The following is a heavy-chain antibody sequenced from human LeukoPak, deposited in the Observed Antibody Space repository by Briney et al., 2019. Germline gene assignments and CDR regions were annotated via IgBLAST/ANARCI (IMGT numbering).Heavy chain of an antibody. CDR2: INHSGST. V-gene: IGHV4-34*01. Sequence: SETLSLTCAVYGGSFSGYYWSWIRQPPGKGLEWIGEINHSGSTNYNPSLKSRVTISVDTSKNQFSLKLSSVTAADTAVCYCARGRRTTRRFDYWGQGTLVTVSS. J-gene: IGHJ4*02. CDR3: ARGRRTTRRFDY. D-gene: IGHD4-11*01. CDR1: GGSFSGYY.